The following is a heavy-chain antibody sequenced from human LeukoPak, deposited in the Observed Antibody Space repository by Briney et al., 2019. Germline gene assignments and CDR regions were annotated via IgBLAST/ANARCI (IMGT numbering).Heavy chain of an antibody. D-gene: IGHD3-10*01. J-gene: IGHJ6*02. Sequence: SGGSLRLSCAASRFTFSSYWVSWVRQAPGKGLEWVANIKQDGSEKYYVDSVKGRFTISRDNAKNSLYLQMNSLRGEDTAVYYCARDLYSYGSGSYGVWGQGTTVTVSS. CDR2: IKQDGSEK. V-gene: IGHV3-7*03. CDR3: ARDLYSYGSGSYGV. CDR1: RFTFSSYW.